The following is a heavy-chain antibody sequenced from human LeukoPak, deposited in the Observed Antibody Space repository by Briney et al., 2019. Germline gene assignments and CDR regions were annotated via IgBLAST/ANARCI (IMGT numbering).Heavy chain of an antibody. Sequence: PGGSLRLSCAASGFTLSRDSMNWVRQAPGKGLEWISYISYDSGIRYYADSVRGRFTISRDNSKNTLYLQMNSLRAEDTAVYYCAKDLGGNPYYYYYMDVWGKGTTVTVSS. D-gene: IGHD4-23*01. V-gene: IGHV3-48*01. CDR2: ISYDSGIR. J-gene: IGHJ6*03. CDR3: AKDLGGNPYYYYYMDV. CDR1: GFTLSRDS.